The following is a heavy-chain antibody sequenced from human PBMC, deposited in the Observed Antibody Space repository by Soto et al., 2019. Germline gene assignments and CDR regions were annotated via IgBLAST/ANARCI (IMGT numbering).Heavy chain of an antibody. D-gene: IGHD3-3*01. Sequence: QVQLVQSGAEVKKPGASVKVSCKASGYTFTSYGISWVRQAPGQGLEWMGWISAYNGNTNYAQKLQGRVTMTTDTSTSTAYMELRSLRSDDTAVYCCARDNGYDDFWSGYGYGMDVWGQGTTVTVSS. V-gene: IGHV1-18*01. CDR3: ARDNGYDDFWSGYGYGMDV. CDR1: GYTFTSYG. J-gene: IGHJ6*02. CDR2: ISAYNGNT.